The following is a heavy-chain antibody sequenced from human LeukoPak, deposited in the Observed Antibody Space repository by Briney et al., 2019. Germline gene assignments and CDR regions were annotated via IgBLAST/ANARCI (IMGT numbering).Heavy chain of an antibody. CDR1: GGTFSSYV. CDR2: INTNTGNP. V-gene: IGHV7-4-1*02. CDR3: ARGRDYGDYLGGDY. Sequence: ASVKVSCNASGGTFSSYVISWVRQAPGQGLEWMGWINTNTGNPTYAQGFTGRFVFSLDTSVSTAYLQISSLKAEDTAVYYCARGRDYGDYLGGDYWGQGTLVAVSS. D-gene: IGHD4-17*01. J-gene: IGHJ4*02.